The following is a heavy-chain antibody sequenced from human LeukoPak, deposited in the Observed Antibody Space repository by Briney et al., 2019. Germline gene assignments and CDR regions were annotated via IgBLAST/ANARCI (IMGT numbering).Heavy chain of an antibody. CDR1: GGSFSGYY. CDR2: INHSGST. V-gene: IGHV4-34*01. CDR3: ARGRLRSYFQH. J-gene: IGHJ1*01. D-gene: IGHD4-17*01. Sequence: SETLSLTCAVYGGSFSGYYWSWIRQPPGKGLEWIGEINHSGSTNYNPSLKSRVTISVDTPKNQFSLKLSSVTAADTAVYYCARGRLRSYFQHWGQGTLVTVSS.